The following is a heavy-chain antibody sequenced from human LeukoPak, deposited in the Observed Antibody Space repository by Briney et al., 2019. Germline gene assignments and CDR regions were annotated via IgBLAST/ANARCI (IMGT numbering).Heavy chain of an antibody. V-gene: IGHV3-30*18. D-gene: IGHD2-2*01. CDR3: AKAYGYCTTTSCSHEEFDY. Sequence: TGRSLRLSCAASGFSFSNYGMHWVRQAPGKGLEWVAVISYDGSNKYYADSVKGRFAISRDNSKNTLYLQMNSLRAEDTAVYYCAKAYGYCTTTSCSHEEFDYWGQGTLVTVSS. CDR1: GFSFSNYG. CDR2: ISYDGSNK. J-gene: IGHJ4*02.